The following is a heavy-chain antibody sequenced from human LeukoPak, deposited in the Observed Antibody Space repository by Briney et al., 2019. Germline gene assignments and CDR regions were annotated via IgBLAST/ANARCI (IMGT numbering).Heavy chain of an antibody. J-gene: IGHJ4*02. D-gene: IGHD3-3*01. V-gene: IGHV1-24*01. CDR3: ATVSPYYDFWSGYYPN. Sequence: ASVKVSCKVSGYTLIELSMHWVRQAPGKGLEWMGGFDPEDGETIYAQKFQGRVTMTGDTSTDTAYMELSSLRSEDTAVYYCATVSPYYDFWSGYYPNWGQGTLVTVSS. CDR2: FDPEDGET. CDR1: GYTLIELS.